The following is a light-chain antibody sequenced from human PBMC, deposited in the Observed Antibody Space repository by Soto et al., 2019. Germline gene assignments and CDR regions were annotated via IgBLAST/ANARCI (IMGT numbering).Light chain of an antibody. V-gene: IGKV1-5*01. Sequence: DIQMNQSPSTLSASVGDTVTVTCRASQSVSGWLAWYQQKPGEAPKLLIYDASSLESGVPSRFSGSGSGTEFTLTISSLRPDDFATYYCQQYNSNSLLTFGGGTKVDIK. CDR2: DAS. J-gene: IGKJ4*01. CDR1: QSVSGW. CDR3: QQYNSNSLLT.